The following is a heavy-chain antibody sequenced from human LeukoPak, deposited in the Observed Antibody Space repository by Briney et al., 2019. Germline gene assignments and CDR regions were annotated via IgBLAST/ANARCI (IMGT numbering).Heavy chain of an antibody. CDR3: ARGGDYYDSSAASDY. J-gene: IGHJ4*02. D-gene: IGHD3-22*01. CDR2: INHSGST. V-gene: IGHV4-34*01. CDR1: GGSFSGYY. Sequence: SETLSLTCAVYGGSFSGYYWSWIRQPPGKGLEWIGEINHSGSTNYNPSLKSRVTISVDTSKNQFSLKLSPVTAADTAVYYCARGGDYYDSSAASDYWGQGTLVTVSS.